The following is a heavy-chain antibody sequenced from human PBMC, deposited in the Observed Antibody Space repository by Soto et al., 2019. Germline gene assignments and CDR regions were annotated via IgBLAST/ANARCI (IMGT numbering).Heavy chain of an antibody. CDR2: ISAYNGNT. D-gene: IGHD2-15*01. CDR3: ASGWTPIDF. J-gene: IGHJ4*02. V-gene: IGHV1-18*01. CDR1: GYTFTNFG. Sequence: QVQLVQSGAEVKKPGASVKVSCKASGYTFTNFGISWVRQAPGQGLEWMGWISAYNGNTNYAQNFQGRVTMTTDTSTSTADMELRSQRSDDTAVYFCASGWTPIDFWGQGTLVTVSS.